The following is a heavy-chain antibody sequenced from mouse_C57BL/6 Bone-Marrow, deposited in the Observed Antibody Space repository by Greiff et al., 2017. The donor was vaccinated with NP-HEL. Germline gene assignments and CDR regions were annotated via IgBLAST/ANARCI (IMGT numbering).Heavy chain of an antibody. CDR1: GYSITSDY. V-gene: IGHV3-8*01. Sequence: EVQLQQSGPGLAKPSQPLSLTCSVTGYSITSDYWNWIRKFPGNKLEYMGYISYSGSTYYNPSLKSRISITRDTSKNQYYLQLNSVTTEDTATYYCARSPLWLRRNYYAMDYWGQGTSVTVSS. CDR2: ISYSGST. D-gene: IGHD2-2*01. J-gene: IGHJ4*01. CDR3: ARSPLWLRRNYYAMDY.